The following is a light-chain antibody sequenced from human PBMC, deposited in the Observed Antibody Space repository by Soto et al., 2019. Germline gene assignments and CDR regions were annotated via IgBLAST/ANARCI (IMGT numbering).Light chain of an antibody. CDR3: SSYTSSNTLVV. CDR2: EVS. J-gene: IGLJ2*01. Sequence: QSALTQPASVSGSPGQSITISCTGTSSDVGGYNYVSWYQQHPGKAPKLMIYEVSNRPSGVSNRFSGSKSGNTASLTISGLQAEDEAVYYCSSYTSSNTLVVFGGGTQLTVL. V-gene: IGLV2-14*01. CDR1: SSDVGGYNY.